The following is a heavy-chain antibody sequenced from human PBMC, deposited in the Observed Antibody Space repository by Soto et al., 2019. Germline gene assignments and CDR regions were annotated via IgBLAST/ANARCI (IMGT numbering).Heavy chain of an antibody. V-gene: IGHV4-59*01. CDR2: VFHTGNT. CDR1: GDSIRSYY. CDR3: AREQYNWKI. J-gene: IGHJ4*02. Sequence: GPGPKLTSETLSLTCSVSGDSIRSYYWTWIRQPPGKGLQWIGYVFHTGNTNYNPSLKSRVTISEDASKNQVSLRLTSVTAADTAVYFCAREQYNWKIWGQGTLVTVSS. D-gene: IGHD1-20*01.